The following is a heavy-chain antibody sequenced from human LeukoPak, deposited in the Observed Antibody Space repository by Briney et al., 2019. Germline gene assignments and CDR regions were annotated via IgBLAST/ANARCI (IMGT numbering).Heavy chain of an antibody. V-gene: IGHV4-61*01. D-gene: IGHD2-2*01. CDR2: IYYSGST. CDR1: GGSVSSGSYY. Sequence: SETLSLTCTVSGGSVSSGSYYWSWIRQPLGKGLERIGYIYYSGSTNYNPSLKSRVTISVDTSKNQFSLKLSSVTAADTAVYYCATYCSSTSCYARFSFDYWGQGTLVTVSS. J-gene: IGHJ4*02. CDR3: ATYCSSTSCYARFSFDY.